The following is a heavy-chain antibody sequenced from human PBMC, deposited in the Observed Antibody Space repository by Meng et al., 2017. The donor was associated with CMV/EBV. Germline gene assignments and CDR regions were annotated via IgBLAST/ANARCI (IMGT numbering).Heavy chain of an antibody. CDR2: ISAYNGNT. CDR1: GYTLTSYG. V-gene: IGHV1-18*01. Sequence: ASVKVSCKASGYTLTSYGISWVRQAPGQGLEWMGWISAYNGNTNYAQKLQGRVTMTTDTSTSTAYMELRSLRSDDTAVYYCARDYYDSSGYFDYYYGMDVWGQGTTVTVSS. J-gene: IGHJ6*02. D-gene: IGHD3-22*01. CDR3: ARDYYDSSGYFDYYYGMDV.